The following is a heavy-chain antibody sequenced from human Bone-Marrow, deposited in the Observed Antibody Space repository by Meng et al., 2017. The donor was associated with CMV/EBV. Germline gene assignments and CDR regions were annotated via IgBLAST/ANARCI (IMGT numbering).Heavy chain of an antibody. D-gene: IGHD2-15*01. CDR1: GGSFSGYF. J-gene: IGHJ4*02. CDR2: INHSGST. Sequence: SETLSLTCAVYGGSFSGYFWTWIRQPPGKGLEWIGEINHSGSTNYNPSLKSRVTISVDTSKNQFSLKLSSVTAADTAVYYCATGRGVVVVAATPWGYWGQGTLVTVSS. V-gene: IGHV4-34*01. CDR3: ATGRGVVVVAATPWGY.